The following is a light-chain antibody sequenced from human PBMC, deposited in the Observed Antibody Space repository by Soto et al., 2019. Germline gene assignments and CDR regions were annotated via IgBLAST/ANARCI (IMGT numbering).Light chain of an antibody. CDR3: QQANIFLPFT. V-gene: IGKV3-15*01. CDR2: DAS. J-gene: IGKJ3*01. CDR1: QSIRGS. Sequence: EIVMTQSPATLSLSPGERATLSCRASQSIRGSLAWYQQKPGQAPRLLIYDASTEATGIPARFSGSGSGTEFTLTISSLQPEFFATYSCQQANIFLPFTFGRGTELDI.